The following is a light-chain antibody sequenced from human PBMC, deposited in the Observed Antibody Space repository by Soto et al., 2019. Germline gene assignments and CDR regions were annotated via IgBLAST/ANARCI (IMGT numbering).Light chain of an antibody. CDR2: GAS. J-gene: IGKJ2*01. CDR3: QQQPYT. Sequence: EIVLTQSPGTLSLSPGERATLSCRASQSVSSSYLAWYQQKPGQAPRLLIYGASSRAIGIPDRFSGSGSGTDFTLTISRLEPEDFAVYYCQQQPYTFGQGTKLEIK. V-gene: IGKV3-20*01. CDR1: QSVSSSY.